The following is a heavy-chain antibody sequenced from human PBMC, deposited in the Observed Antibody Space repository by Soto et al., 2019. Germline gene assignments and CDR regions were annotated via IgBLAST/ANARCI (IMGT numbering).Heavy chain of an antibody. CDR2: INHSGST. D-gene: IGHD2-8*01. CDR1: GGSFSRYY. CDR3: ARGLSITNTFYYYYAMDV. Sequence: SETLSLTCSIYGGSFSRYYWNWIRQPPGEGLEWIGEINHSGSTNYNPSLKSRVTISVDTSRNQFSLKLSSVTAADTAVYYCARGLSITNTFYYYYAMDVWGQGTTVTVSS. J-gene: IGHJ6*02. V-gene: IGHV4-34*01.